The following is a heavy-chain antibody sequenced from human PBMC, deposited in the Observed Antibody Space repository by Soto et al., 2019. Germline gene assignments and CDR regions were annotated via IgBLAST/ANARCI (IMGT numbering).Heavy chain of an antibody. D-gene: IGHD1-26*01. CDR2: INHSGST. CDR3: ARGGSYYWVHP. CDR1: GGSFSGYY. Sequence: QVQLQQWGAGLLKPSETLSLTCAVYGGSFSGYYWSWIRQPPGKGLEWIGEINHSGSTNYNPSLKSPGTKSVDTSKNQFSLKLSFVTAPDTAVYYCARGGSYYWVHPWGQGTLVTVSS. J-gene: IGHJ5*02. V-gene: IGHV4-34*01.